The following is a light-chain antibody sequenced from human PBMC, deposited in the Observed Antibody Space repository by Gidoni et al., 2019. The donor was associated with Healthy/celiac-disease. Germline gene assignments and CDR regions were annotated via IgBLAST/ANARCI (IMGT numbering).Light chain of an antibody. V-gene: IGKV2-28*01. J-gene: IGKJ5*01. CDR2: LGS. CDR3: MQALQTPIT. CDR1: QSLLHSNGYNY. Sequence: DIVKTQSPLSLLVTPGEPASISCRSSQSLLHSNGYNYLDWYLQKPGQSPQLLIYLGSNRASGVPDRFSGSGSGTDFTLKISRVEAEDVGVYYCMQALQTPITFGQGTRLEIK.